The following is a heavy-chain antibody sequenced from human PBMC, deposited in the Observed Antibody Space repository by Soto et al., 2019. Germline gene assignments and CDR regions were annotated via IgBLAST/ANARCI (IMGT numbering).Heavy chain of an antibody. Sequence: SETLSLTCTVSGGSISSGGYYWSWIRQHPGKGLEWIGYIYYSGSTYYNPSLKGRVTISVDTSKNQFSLKPSSVTAADTAVYYCARLGGRGVYYYDSSGSPPYFDYWGQGTLVTVSS. CDR3: ARLGGRGVYYYDSSGSPPYFDY. CDR2: IYYSGST. D-gene: IGHD3-22*01. V-gene: IGHV4-31*03. CDR1: GGSISSGGYY. J-gene: IGHJ4*02.